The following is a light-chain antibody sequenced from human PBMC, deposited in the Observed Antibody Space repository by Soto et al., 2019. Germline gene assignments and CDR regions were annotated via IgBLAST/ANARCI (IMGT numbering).Light chain of an antibody. J-gene: IGKJ1*01. V-gene: IGKV1-27*01. CDR2: SAS. CDR3: QKYNSAPET. CDR1: QGIGSY. Sequence: DIVMTQSPASLSASVGERVTITCRASQGIGSYLAWYQQKPGKVPKVLIYSASTLHSGIPSRFSGSGSGTDFTLTISSLQSEDFATYYCQKYNSAPETFGQGTKLEI.